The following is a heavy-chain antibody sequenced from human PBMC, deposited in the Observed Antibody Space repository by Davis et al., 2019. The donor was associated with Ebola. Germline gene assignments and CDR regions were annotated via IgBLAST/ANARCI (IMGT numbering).Heavy chain of an antibody. Sequence: SGPTLVKPTQTLTLTCTFSGFSLSTSGVGVGWIRQPPGKALEWLALIYWDDDKRYSPSLKSRLTITKDTSKNQVVLTMTNMDPVDTATYYCAHSPKKSSGSYYLYYFDYWGQGTLVTVSS. CDR1: GFSLSTSGVG. D-gene: IGHD3-10*01. J-gene: IGHJ4*02. V-gene: IGHV2-5*02. CDR3: AHSPKKSSGSYYLYYFDY. CDR2: IYWDDDK.